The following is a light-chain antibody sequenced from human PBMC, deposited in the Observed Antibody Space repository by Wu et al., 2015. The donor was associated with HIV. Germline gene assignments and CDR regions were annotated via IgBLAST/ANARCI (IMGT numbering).Light chain of an antibody. CDR2: GAS. Sequence: EIVLTQSSGTLSLSPGERATLSCRASQSINNNYLAWYQQKPGQAPRLLIYGASTRATGIPARFSGSGSGTEFTLTISSMQSEDFAVYYCQQYNNWPLTFGGGTKVEIK. J-gene: IGKJ4*01. CDR1: QSINNN. CDR3: QQYNNWPLT. V-gene: IGKV3-15*01.